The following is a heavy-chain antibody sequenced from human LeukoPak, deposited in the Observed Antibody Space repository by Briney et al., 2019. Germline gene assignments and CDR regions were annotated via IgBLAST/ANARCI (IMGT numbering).Heavy chain of an antibody. CDR3: ASGATYYYASGSYGGFDY. D-gene: IGHD3-10*01. CDR1: AFTFSSYA. V-gene: IGHV3-30*04. Sequence: PGGSLRLSCAASAFTFSSYAMHWVRQAPGKGLEWVAVISYDGSNKYYADSVKGRFTISRDNSKSTLYLQMNSLRAEDTAVYYCASGATYYYASGSYGGFDYWGQGTLVTVSS. J-gene: IGHJ4*02. CDR2: ISYDGSNK.